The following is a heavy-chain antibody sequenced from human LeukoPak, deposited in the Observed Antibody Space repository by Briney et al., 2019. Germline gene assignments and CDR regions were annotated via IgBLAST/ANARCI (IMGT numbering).Heavy chain of an antibody. CDR1: GFTFDDYA. J-gene: IGHJ4*02. V-gene: IGHV3-9*01. CDR2: ISWNSGSI. D-gene: IGHD6-13*01. CDR3: ARETDSSSWTVDY. Sequence: GGSLRLSCAASGFTFDDYAMHWVRQAPGKGLEWVSGISWNSGSIGYADSVKGRFTISRDNAKNSLYLQMNSLRAEDTALYYCARETDSSSWTVDYWGQGTLVTVSS.